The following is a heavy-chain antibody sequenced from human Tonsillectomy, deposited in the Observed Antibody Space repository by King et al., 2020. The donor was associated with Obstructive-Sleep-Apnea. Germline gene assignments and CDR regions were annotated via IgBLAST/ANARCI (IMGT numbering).Heavy chain of an antibody. V-gene: IGHV4-30-2*01. CDR2: IYHSGHT. Sequence: QLQESGSGLVKPSQTLSLTCAVSGGSTSSGGFSWSWIRQPPGKGLEWIGYIYHSGHTYYNPSVKSRVTMSVDRSKNQFSLRLSSVTAADTAVYYCARAYCSSTNCQPDAFDIWGQGTMVTVSS. D-gene: IGHD2-2*01. CDR1: GGSTSSGGFS. J-gene: IGHJ3*02. CDR3: ARAYCSSTNCQPDAFDI.